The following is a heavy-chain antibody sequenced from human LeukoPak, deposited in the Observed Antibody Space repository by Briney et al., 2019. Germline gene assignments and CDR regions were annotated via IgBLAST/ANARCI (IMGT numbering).Heavy chain of an antibody. J-gene: IGHJ4*02. D-gene: IGHD3-10*01. CDR3: SNSPPTYGDLDY. CDR2: ISESGEKT. CDR1: GFPFDTYA. V-gene: IGHV3-23*01. Sequence: PGGSLRLSCSASGFPFDTYAMSWVRQAPGRGLEWVSAISESGEKTYYVESVEGRFTISRDNSKNTLSLLMNNLRVDDTAIYYCSNSPPTYGDLDYWGQGTLVTVSS.